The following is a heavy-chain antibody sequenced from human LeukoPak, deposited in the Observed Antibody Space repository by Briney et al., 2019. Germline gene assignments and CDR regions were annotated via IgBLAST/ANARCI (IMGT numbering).Heavy chain of an antibody. D-gene: IGHD7-27*01. CDR1: GFTFSSYS. CDR2: ISSSSSYI. CDR3: VRVGTSFDI. J-gene: IGHJ3*02. V-gene: IGHV3-21*01. Sequence: GGSLRLSCAASGFTFSSYSMNWVRQAPGKGLEWVSSISSSSSYIYYADSLKGRFTISRDNAKNSLYLQMNSLRVEDTAVYYCVRVGTSFDIWGQGTMVTVSS.